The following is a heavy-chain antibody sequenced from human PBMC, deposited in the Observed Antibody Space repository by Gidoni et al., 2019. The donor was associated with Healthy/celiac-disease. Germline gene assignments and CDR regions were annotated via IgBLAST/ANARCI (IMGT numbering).Heavy chain of an antibody. V-gene: IGHV4-59*01. CDR3: ARDPEGALDY. CDR2: IYYSGST. CDR1: GGSISSYY. Sequence: QVQLQESGPGLVKPSETLSLTCTVSGGSISSYYWSWIRQPPGKGLEWIGYIYYSGSTNYNPSLKSRVTISVDTSKNQFSLKLSSVTAADTAVYYCARDPEGALDYWGQGTLVTVSS. J-gene: IGHJ4*02. D-gene: IGHD1-26*01.